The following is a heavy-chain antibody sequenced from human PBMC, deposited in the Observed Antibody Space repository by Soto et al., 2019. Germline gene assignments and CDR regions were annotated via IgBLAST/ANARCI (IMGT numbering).Heavy chain of an antibody. CDR1: GYTFTSYG. Sequence: QVQLVQSGAEVKKPGASVKVSCKASGYTFTSYGISWVRQAPGQGLEWMGWISAYNGNTNYAQKLQGRVTMTPDTSTRTAYMERRSLRSDDTAVYYCARSRGQNWFDPWGQGTLVTVSS. V-gene: IGHV1-18*01. CDR2: ISAYNGNT. CDR3: ARSRGQNWFDP. J-gene: IGHJ5*02.